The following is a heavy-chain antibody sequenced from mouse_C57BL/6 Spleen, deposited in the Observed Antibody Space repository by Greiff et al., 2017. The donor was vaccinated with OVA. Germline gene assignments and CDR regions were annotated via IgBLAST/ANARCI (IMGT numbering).Heavy chain of an antibody. V-gene: IGHV1-26*01. CDR3: ARDYYGSSYGEGFAY. CDR1: GYTFTDYY. D-gene: IGHD1-1*01. Sequence: VQLKQSGPELVKPGASVKISCKASGYTFTDYYMNWVKQSHGKSLEWIGDINPNNGGTSYNQKFKGKATLTVDKSSSTAYMELRSLTSEDSAVYYCARDYYGSSYGEGFAYWGQGTLVTVSA. J-gene: IGHJ3*01. CDR2: INPNNGGT.